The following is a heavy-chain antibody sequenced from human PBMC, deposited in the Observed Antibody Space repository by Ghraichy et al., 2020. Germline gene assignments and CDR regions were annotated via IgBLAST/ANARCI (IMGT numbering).Heavy chain of an antibody. CDR1: GGTFSSYA. CDR2: IIPIFGTA. V-gene: IGHV1-69*13. CDR3: ATTRGEDTAMAKRGLYYYYYYGMDV. J-gene: IGHJ6*02. D-gene: IGHD5-18*01. Sequence: SVKVSCKASGGTFSSYAISWVRQAPGQGLEWMGGIIPIFGTANYAQKFQGRVTITADESTSTAYMELSSLRSEDTAVYYCATTRGEDTAMAKRGLYYYYYYGMDVWGQGTTVTVSS.